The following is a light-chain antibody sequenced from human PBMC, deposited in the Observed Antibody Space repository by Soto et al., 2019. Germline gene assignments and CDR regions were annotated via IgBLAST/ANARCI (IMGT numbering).Light chain of an antibody. CDR2: GAS. CDR3: QQTYSTPYT. CDR1: QSISIY. V-gene: IGKV1-39*01. J-gene: IGKJ2*01. Sequence: DIQMTQSPSSLSASVGDRVTITCRASQSISIYLKWYQQKPGKAPKLLIYGASSLHSGVPSRFSGSGSGTHFTLIISSLQTEDFATYYCQQTYSTPYTFGQGTNVEIK.